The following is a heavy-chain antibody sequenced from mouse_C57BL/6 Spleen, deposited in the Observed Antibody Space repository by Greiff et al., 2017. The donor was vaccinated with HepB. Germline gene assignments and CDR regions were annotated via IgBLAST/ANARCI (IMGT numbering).Heavy chain of an antibody. V-gene: IGHV1-52*01. D-gene: IGHD1-1*01. CDR2: IDPSDSET. J-gene: IGHJ1*03. Sequence: VPLQQPWSYLLIPLSSVKLSFQASGYTFTRYWMHWVKQSPIQGLEWIGNIDPSDSETHYNQKFKDKATLTVDQSSSTAYMQLSSLTSEDSAVYYCARTTVLATGDFDVWGTGTTVTVSS. CDR3: ARTTVLATGDFDV. CDR1: GYTFTRYW.